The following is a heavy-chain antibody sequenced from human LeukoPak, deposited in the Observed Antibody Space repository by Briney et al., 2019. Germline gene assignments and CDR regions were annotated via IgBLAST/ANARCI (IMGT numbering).Heavy chain of an antibody. CDR1: GGSTTSYY. D-gene: IGHD3-10*01. V-gene: IGHV4-59*01. CDR2: IYYSGST. Sequence: SETLSLTCTVSGGSTTSYYWSWFRQPPGKGLEWIGYIYYSGSTNYNPSLKSRVTISVDTSKNQFSLKLSSVTAADTAVYYCARGGVNYKIAGPWGQGALVTVSS. J-gene: IGHJ5*02. CDR3: ARGGVNYKIAGP.